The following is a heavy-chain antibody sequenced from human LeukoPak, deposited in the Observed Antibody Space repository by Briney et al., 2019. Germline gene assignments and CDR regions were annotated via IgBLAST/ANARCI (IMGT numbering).Heavy chain of an antibody. J-gene: IGHJ6*02. V-gene: IGHV3-23*01. CDR3: AKILGHDSDGYYYYGMDV. Sequence: GGSLRLSCVASGLTFSRFPMVWIRQAPGKGLEGVASISGSGGDTYYEDPVKGRFTISRDNSKNTVYLQMNSLRAEDTAVYYCAKILGHDSDGYYYYGMDVWGQGTTVIVSS. D-gene: IGHD3-22*01. CDR1: GLTFSRFP. CDR2: ISGSGGDT.